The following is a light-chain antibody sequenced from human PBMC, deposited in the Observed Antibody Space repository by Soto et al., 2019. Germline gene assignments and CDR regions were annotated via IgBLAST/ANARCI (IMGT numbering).Light chain of an antibody. J-gene: IGKJ5*01. CDR1: QSISSN. CDR2: GAF. Sequence: EIVMTQSPVTLSVSPGERATLSCRASQSISSNLAWYQQKPGQAPSLLIYGAFTRATGIPARFSGTGSGTDFTLTITRLEPEDFAVYYCQQFGTSPPITFGQGTRLEIK. CDR3: QQFGTSPPIT. V-gene: IGKV3-15*01.